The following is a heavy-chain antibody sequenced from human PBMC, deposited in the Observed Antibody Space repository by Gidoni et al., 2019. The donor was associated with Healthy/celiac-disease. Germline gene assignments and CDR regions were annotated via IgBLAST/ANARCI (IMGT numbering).Heavy chain of an antibody. Sequence: QLQLQESGPGLVQPSQTLSLTCPVSGGSISSGGYYWSWIGQHPGKGLEWIGYIYYSGSTYYNPSLKSRVTISVDTSKNQFSLKLSSVTAADPAVYYCATTPHPHYYGSGSYYNGWFDPWGQGTLVTVSS. CDR1: GGSISSGGYY. CDR3: ATTPHPHYYGSGSYYNGWFDP. V-gene: IGHV4-31*03. D-gene: IGHD3-10*01. J-gene: IGHJ5*02. CDR2: IYYSGST.